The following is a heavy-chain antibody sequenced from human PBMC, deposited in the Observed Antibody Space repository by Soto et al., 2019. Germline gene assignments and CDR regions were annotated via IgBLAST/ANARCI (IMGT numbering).Heavy chain of an antibody. Sequence: QVQLVESGGGVVQPGRSLRLSCVVSGISFPSYAMHWVRQTPGKGLEWVAVMSAHGDKEYYADSVKGRFTISRDNSKNTVYLQMNTLGAEDTGLHYCATNSGWGTVYFFDFWGQGTPVTVSS. CDR1: GISFPSYA. CDR2: MSAHGDKE. D-gene: IGHD5-12*01. V-gene: IGHV3-30-3*01. CDR3: ATNSGWGTVYFFDF. J-gene: IGHJ4*02.